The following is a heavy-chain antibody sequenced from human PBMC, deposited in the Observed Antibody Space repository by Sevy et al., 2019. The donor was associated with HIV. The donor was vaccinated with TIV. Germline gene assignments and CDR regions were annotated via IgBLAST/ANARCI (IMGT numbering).Heavy chain of an antibody. D-gene: IGHD2-2*01. Sequence: SETLSLTCAVYGGSFSSYYWSWIRQPPGKGLEWIGEINHSGSTNYNPSLKSRVTISVDTSKNQFSLKLSSVTAADTAVYYCARHCSGTSCSHAFDIWGQGTMVTVSS. J-gene: IGHJ3*02. CDR2: INHSGST. CDR3: ARHCSGTSCSHAFDI. CDR1: GGSFSSYY. V-gene: IGHV4-34*01.